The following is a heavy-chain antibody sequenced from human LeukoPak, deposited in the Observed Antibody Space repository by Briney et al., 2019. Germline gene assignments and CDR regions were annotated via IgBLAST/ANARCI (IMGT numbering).Heavy chain of an antibody. D-gene: IGHD1-7*01. CDR2: ISPDGRNI. J-gene: IGHJ4*02. CDR3: VRDGGGTTPYDC. V-gene: IGHV3-74*01. CDR1: GFTLSDYW. Sequence: PGGSVRLSCAASGFTLSDYWMNWVRQVPGKGPVWVSHISPDGRNIAYADSVKGRFTISRDSAKNTLYLQMNSLRVGDTAVYYCVRDGGGTTPYDCWCQGTLVTVSS.